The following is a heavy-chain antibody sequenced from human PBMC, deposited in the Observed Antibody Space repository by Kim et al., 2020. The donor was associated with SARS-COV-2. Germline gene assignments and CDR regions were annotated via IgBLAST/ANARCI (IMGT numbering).Heavy chain of an antibody. Sequence: KGRVTSSRDNSKNTLYLQMNSLRAEDTAVYYCAKRNYGSGSDYGYYGMDVWGQGTTVTVSS. V-gene: IGHV3-23*01. J-gene: IGHJ6*02. D-gene: IGHD3-10*01. CDR3: AKRNYGSGSDYGYYGMDV.